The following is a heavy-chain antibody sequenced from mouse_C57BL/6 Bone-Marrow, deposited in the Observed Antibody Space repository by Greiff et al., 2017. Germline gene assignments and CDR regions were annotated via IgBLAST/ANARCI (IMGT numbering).Heavy chain of an antibody. CDR3: ALYDYGSDWYFDV. J-gene: IGHJ1*03. D-gene: IGHD1-1*01. CDR2: INPSNGGT. Sequence: QVQLQQSGTELVKPGASVKLSCKASGYTFTSYWMHWVKQRPGQGLEWIGNINPSNGGTNYNEKFKSKATLTVDKSSSTAYMQLSSLTSEDSAVYYCALYDYGSDWYFDVGGTGTTVTVSS. CDR1: GYTFTSYW. V-gene: IGHV1-53*01.